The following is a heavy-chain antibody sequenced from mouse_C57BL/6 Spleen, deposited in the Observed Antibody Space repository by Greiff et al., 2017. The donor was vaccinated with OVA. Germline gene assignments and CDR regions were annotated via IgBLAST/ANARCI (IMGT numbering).Heavy chain of an antibody. Sequence: VKLQQSGAELVKPGASVKMSCKASGYTFTSYWITWVKQRPGQGLEWIGDIYPGSGSTTYNEKFKSKATLTVDTASSTAYMQRSSLTSEDSAVYYGASVAYYSNYRLFDYWGQGTTLTVSS. D-gene: IGHD2-5*01. CDR2: IYPGSGST. CDR1: GYTFTSYW. J-gene: IGHJ2*01. CDR3: ASVAYYSNYRLFDY. V-gene: IGHV1-55*01.